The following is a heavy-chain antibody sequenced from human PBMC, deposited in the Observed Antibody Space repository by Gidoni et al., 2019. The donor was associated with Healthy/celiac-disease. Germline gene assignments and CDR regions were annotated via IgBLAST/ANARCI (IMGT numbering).Heavy chain of an antibody. CDR1: GGPISSGSYY. D-gene: IGHD3-22*01. V-gene: IGHV4-61*02. J-gene: IGHJ4*02. CDR3: ARDDRGYYFDY. CDR2: IYTSGST. Sequence: QVQLQESGPGLVTPSQTLSLTCTVSGGPISSGSYYWSWIRQPAGKGLEWIGRIYTSGSTNYNPSLKSRVTISVDTSKNQFSLKLSSVTAADTAVYYCARDDRGYYFDYWGQGTLVTVSS.